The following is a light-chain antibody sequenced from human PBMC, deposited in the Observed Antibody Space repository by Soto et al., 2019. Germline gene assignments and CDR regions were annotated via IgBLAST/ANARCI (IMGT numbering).Light chain of an antibody. CDR1: QSVSLS. CDR3: LQDIDCPRT. CDR2: GAY. J-gene: IGKJ1*01. Sequence: EIVMTQSPATLSVSPGERATLSCRASQSVSLSLAWYQQKPGQAPRLLIYGAYSRGTAFPARFSGSGSGTEFTIPISSLQSEDFAVYYCLQDIDCPRTFGQGTKVEIK. V-gene: IGKV3-15*01.